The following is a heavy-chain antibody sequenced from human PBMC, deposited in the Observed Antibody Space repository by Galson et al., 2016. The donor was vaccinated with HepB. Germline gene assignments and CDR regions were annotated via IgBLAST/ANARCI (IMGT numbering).Heavy chain of an antibody. CDR2: IDGPTPNT. V-gene: IGHV3-23*01. D-gene: IGHD6-19*01. CDR3: TTWLSHHFDY. CDR1: GFTFRNYA. J-gene: IGHJ4*02. Sequence: SLRLSCAASGFTFRNYALSWVRRAPGKGLEWVSHIDGPTPNTHYADSVRGRFSINRDNSRDTLYLQMDSLTAEDSAIYYCTTWLSHHFDYWGQGTRVTASS.